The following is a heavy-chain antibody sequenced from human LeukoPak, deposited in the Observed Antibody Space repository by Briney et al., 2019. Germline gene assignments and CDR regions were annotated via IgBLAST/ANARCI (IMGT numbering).Heavy chain of an antibody. CDR3: ARGVSGYTVSFDY. Sequence: SETLSLTCTVSGGSISPYSWTWIRQPPGKGLEWIGYIYYSGSTNYNPSLKSRVTISVDTSKNQFSLKLTSVTAADTAVYYCARGVSGYTVSFDYWGQGTLDTVSS. D-gene: IGHD3-22*01. J-gene: IGHJ4*02. CDR1: GGSISPYS. V-gene: IGHV4-59*08. CDR2: IYYSGST.